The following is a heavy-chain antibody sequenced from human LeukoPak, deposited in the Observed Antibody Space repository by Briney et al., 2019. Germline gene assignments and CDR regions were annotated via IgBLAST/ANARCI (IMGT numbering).Heavy chain of an antibody. J-gene: IGHJ2*01. V-gene: IGHV4-61*01. CDR3: ARVYYSNSYDYWYFDL. CDR1: SGSVTSPSYY. CDR2: IFYSGST. D-gene: IGHD6-13*01. Sequence: PSQTLSLTCTVSSGSVTSPSYYWSWIRQPPGKGLEWIGYIFYSGSTNYNPSLKSRVTISVDTSKNQFSLKLSSVTAADTAVYYCARVYYSNSYDYWYFDLWGRGTLVTVSS.